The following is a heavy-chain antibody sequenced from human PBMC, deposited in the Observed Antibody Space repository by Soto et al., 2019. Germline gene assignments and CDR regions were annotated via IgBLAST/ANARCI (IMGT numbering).Heavy chain of an antibody. D-gene: IGHD4-17*01. CDR1: SGSISSGGYF. V-gene: IGHV4-31*03. Sequence: QVQLQESGPGLVKPSQTLSLTCTVSSGSISSGGYFWSWIRQHPGKGLEWIAYISFSGSTYSNPSLKSRVTVSVDTSKSQFSLNLTSITAADAAVYYCARATPVTTSGSTAFSFDYWGQGSLVTVSS. CDR3: ARATPVTTSGSTAFSFDY. J-gene: IGHJ4*02. CDR2: ISFSGST.